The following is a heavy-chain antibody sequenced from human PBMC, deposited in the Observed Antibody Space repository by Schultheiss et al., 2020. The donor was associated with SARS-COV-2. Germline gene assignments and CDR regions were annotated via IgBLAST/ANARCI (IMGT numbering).Heavy chain of an antibody. V-gene: IGHV4-59*01. Sequence: SETLSLTCTVSGGSISSYYWSWIRQPPGKGLEWIGRIRYRGSTNYNPSLKSRVTISVDTSKNQFSLKLSSVTAADTAVYYCARESSGWLPSHFDYWGQGTLVTVSS. J-gene: IGHJ4*02. CDR2: IRYRGST. D-gene: IGHD6-19*01. CDR3: ARESSGWLPSHFDY. CDR1: GGSISSYY.